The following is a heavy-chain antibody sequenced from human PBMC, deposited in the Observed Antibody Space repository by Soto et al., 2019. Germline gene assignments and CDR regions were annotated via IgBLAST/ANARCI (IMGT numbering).Heavy chain of an antibody. D-gene: IGHD4-17*01. V-gene: IGHV4-30-2*01. CDR1: GGSISSGGYS. CDR3: ARSYYGDYDNWFDP. J-gene: IGHJ5*02. Sequence: LSLTCAVSGGSISSGGYSWSWIRQPPGKGLEWIGYIYHSGSTYYNPSLKSRVTISVDRSKNQFSLKLSSVTAADTAVYYCARSYYGDYDNWFDPWGQGTLVTVSS. CDR2: IYHSGST.